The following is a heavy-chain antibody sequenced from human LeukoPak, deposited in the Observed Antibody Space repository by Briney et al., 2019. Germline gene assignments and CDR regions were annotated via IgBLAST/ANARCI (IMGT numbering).Heavy chain of an antibody. V-gene: IGHV3-7*03. CDR2: MNEDGSRG. J-gene: IGHJ4*02. CDR3: ATPYSSSWTGVGYYFDY. CDR1: EFTFESFW. D-gene: IGHD6-13*01. Sequence: GGSLRLSCVVSEFTFESFWMSWVRQAPGKGLEWVANMNEDGSRGGYATSVKGRFTISRDNAKNSLYLQMNSLRVEDAAVYYCATPYSSSWTGVGYYFDYWGQGTLVTVSS.